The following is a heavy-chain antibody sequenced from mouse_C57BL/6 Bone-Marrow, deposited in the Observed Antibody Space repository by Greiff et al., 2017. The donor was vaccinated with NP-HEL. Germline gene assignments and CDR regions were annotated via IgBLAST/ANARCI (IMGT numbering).Heavy chain of an antibody. CDR3: ARHSNEAY. J-gene: IGHJ3*01. Sequence: EVKLQESGGDLVKPGGSLKLSCAASGFTFSSYGMSWVRQTPDKRLEWVATISSGGSYTYYPDSVKGRFTISRDNAKNTLYLQMSSLKSEDTAMYYCARHSNEAYWGQGTLVTVSA. D-gene: IGHD2-5*01. CDR1: GFTFSSYG. CDR2: ISSGGSYT. V-gene: IGHV5-6*01.